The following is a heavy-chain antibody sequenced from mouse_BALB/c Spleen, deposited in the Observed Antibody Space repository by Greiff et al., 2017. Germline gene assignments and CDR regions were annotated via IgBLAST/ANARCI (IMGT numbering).Heavy chain of an antibody. V-gene: IGHV1-5*01. Sequence: EVQLQQSGTVLARPGASVKMSCKASGYSFTSYWMHWVKQRPGQGLEWIGAIYPGNSDTSYNQKFKGKAKLTAVTSASTAYMELSSLTNEDSAVYYCTRCDYRYDEAWFAYWGQGTLVTVSA. CDR1: GYSFTSYW. CDR2: IYPGNSDT. CDR3: TRCDYRYDEAWFAY. J-gene: IGHJ3*01. D-gene: IGHD2-14*01.